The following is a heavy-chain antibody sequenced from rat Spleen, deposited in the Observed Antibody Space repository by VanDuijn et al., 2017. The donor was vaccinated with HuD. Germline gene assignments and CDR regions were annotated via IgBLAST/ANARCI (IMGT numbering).Heavy chain of an antibody. CDR1: GFTFSNYD. J-gene: IGHJ2*01. CDR2: ISPSGGST. D-gene: IGHD1-7*01. CDR3: ARGHTLGMDYFDY. Sequence: EVQLVESGGGLVQPGRSLKLSCAASGFTFSNYDMAWVRQAPTKGLEWVASISPSGGSTYYRDSVKGRFTMSRDNAKSTLYLQMNSLRSEDTATYFCARGHTLGMDYFDYWGQGVMVTVSS. V-gene: IGHV5-25*01.